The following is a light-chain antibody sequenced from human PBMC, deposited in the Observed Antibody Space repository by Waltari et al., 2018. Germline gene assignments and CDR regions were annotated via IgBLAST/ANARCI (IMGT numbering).Light chain of an antibody. Sequence: QSALTQPPSASGSPGQSVTISCTGTSSDVGGYNYVSWYQRQPDKAPKLLIYEVTKRPSGVPDRFPGSKSGNTAFLTVSGLQAEDEGDYYCDSYAGTKTLLFGGGTKLTVL. J-gene: IGLJ2*01. CDR3: DSYAGTKTLL. CDR2: EVT. CDR1: SSDVGGYNY. V-gene: IGLV2-8*01.